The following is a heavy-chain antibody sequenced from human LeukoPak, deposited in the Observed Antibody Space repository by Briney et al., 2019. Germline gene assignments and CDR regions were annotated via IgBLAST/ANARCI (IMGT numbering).Heavy chain of an antibody. V-gene: IGHV4-61*02. CDR2: IYASGTT. Sequence: SETLSLTCTVSGSSISSDSYYWSWIRQPAGKGLEWIGRIYASGTTDYNPSLKSRVTISVDTSKNQFSFKLSSVTAADTAVYYCTRSVYIWGQGTMVTVSS. CDR1: GSSISSDSYY. J-gene: IGHJ3*02. CDR3: TRSVYI. D-gene: IGHD5/OR15-5a*01.